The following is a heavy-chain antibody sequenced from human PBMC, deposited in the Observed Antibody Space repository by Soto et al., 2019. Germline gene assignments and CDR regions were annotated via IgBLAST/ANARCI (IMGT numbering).Heavy chain of an antibody. CDR2: ISYDGSNN. J-gene: IGHJ4*02. D-gene: IGHD3-22*01. CDR3: ARDSYYYDSSGYYTFDH. CDR1: GFTFSSYG. Sequence: GGSLRLSCADSGFTFSSYGMHWVRQAPGKGLEWVAHISYDGSNNNYVDSVKGRFTISRDNSKNTLYLQMNSLRAEDTAVYYCARDSYYYDSSGYYTFDHWGQGTPVTVSS. V-gene: IGHV3-30*03.